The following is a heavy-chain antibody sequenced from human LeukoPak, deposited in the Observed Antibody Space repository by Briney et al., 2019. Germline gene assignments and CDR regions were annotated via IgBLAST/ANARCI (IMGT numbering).Heavy chain of an antibody. J-gene: IGHJ4*02. V-gene: IGHV3-15*01. CDR1: GFTFSNAW. D-gene: IGHD4-17*01. CDR3: TTRPIYGDYVYY. Sequence: PGGSLRLSCAASGFTFSNAWMSWVRQAPGKGLEWVGRIKSKTDGGTTDYAAPVKGRFAISRDDSKNTLYLQMNSLKTEDTAVYYCTTRPIYGDYVYYWGQGTLVTVSS. CDR2: IKSKTDGGTT.